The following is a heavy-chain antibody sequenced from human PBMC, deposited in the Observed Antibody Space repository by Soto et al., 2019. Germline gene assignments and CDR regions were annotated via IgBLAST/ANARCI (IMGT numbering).Heavy chain of an antibody. CDR3: ARDSRATTVVTD. D-gene: IGHD4-17*01. V-gene: IGHV3-7*01. Sequence: EVQLVESGGGLVQPGGSLRLSCAASGFTFSSYWMSWVRQAPGKGLEWVANIKQDGSEKYYVDSVKGRFTISRDNAKNSLYMQRNRLRAEDTAGYYCARDSRATTVVTDWGQGTLVPVSS. CDR2: IKQDGSEK. CDR1: GFTFSSYW. J-gene: IGHJ4*02.